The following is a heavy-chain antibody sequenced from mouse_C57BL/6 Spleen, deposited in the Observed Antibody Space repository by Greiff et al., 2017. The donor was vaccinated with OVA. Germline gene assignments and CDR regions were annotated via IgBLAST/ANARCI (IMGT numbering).Heavy chain of an antibody. V-gene: IGHV1-64*01. J-gene: IGHJ2*01. Sequence: QVQLQQPGAELVKPGASVKLSCKASGYTFTSYWMHWVKQRPGQGLEWIGMIHPNSGSTNYNEKFKSKATLTVDKSSSTAYMQLSSLSSEDSADYYCATKWANGSGYLDYWGQGTTLTVSS. CDR1: GYTFTSYW. CDR3: ATKWANGSGYLDY. D-gene: IGHD1-1*01. CDR2: IHPNSGST.